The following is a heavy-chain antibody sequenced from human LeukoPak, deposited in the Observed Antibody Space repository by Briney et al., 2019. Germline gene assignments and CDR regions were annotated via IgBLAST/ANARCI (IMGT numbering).Heavy chain of an antibody. D-gene: IGHD1-1*01. CDR3: ARGGYNWNDFDY. J-gene: IGHJ4*02. CDR1: GGSISSSSYY. CDR2: IYYSGST. Sequence: SETLSLTCTVSGGSISSSSYYWGWIRQPPGKWLEWIGSIYYSGSTYYNPSLKSRVTISVDTSKNQFSLKLSSVTAADTAVYYCARGGYNWNDFDYWGQGTLVTVSS. V-gene: IGHV4-39*07.